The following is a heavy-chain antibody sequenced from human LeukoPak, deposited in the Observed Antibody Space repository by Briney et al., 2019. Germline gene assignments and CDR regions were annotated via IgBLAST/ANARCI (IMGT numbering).Heavy chain of an antibody. D-gene: IGHD5-12*01. V-gene: IGHV3-74*03. CDR3: ARDRYSGYAIDY. CDR2: INTDGSTT. CDR1: GFTFSSYW. J-gene: IGHJ4*02. Sequence: GGSLRLSCAASGFTFSSYWMHWVRHAPGKGLVWVSRINTDGSTTAYADSVKGRFTISRDNAKNTLYLEMNSLRAEDTAVYYCARDRYSGYAIDYWGQGTLVTVSS.